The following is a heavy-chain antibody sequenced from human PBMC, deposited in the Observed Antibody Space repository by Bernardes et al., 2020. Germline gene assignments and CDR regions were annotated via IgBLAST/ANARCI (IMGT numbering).Heavy chain of an antibody. CDR1: GYTFTGYY. D-gene: IGHD6-19*01. J-gene: IGHJ5*02. CDR2: INPNSGGT. CDR3: ARAADSSGWYWDWFDP. Sequence: ASVKVSCKASGYTFTGYYMHWVRQAPGQGLEWMGRINPNSGGTNYAQKFQGRVTMTRDTSISTAYMELSRLRSDDTAVYYCARAADSSGWYWDWFDPWGQGTLVTVSS. V-gene: IGHV1-2*06.